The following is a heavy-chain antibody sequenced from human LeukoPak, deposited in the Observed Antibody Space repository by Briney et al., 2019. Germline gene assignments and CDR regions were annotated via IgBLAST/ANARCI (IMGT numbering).Heavy chain of an antibody. CDR3: ARPHYYGSGSYHNYHYYGMDV. CDR1: GGSISSSSYY. J-gene: IGHJ6*02. V-gene: IGHV4-39*01. CDR2: IYYSGST. D-gene: IGHD3-10*01. Sequence: PSETLSLTCTVSGGSISSSSYYWGWIRQPPGKGLEWIGSIYYSGSTYYNPSLKSRVTISVDTSKNQFSLKLSSVTAADTAVYYCARPHYYGSGSYHNYHYYGMDVWGQGTTVTVSS.